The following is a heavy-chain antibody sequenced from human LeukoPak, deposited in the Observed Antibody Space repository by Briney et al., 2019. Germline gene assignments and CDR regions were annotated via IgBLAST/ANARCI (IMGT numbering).Heavy chain of an antibody. CDR2: ISSSGSTI. J-gene: IGHJ4*02. CDR3: ARRHRGVGTTIDY. D-gene: IGHD1-26*01. Sequence: GRSLRLSCAASGFTFSSYEMNWVRQAPGKGLEWVSYISSSGSTIYYADSVKGRFTISRDNAKNSLYLQMNSLRAEDTAVYYCARRHRGVGTTIDYWGQGTLVTVSS. V-gene: IGHV3-48*03. CDR1: GFTFSSYE.